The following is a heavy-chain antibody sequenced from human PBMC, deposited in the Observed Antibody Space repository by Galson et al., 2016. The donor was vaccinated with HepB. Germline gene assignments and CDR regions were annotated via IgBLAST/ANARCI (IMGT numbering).Heavy chain of an antibody. CDR2: ISFDGRNK. CDR1: GITFSDYG. Sequence: SLRLSCAVSGITFSDYGFHWVRQAPGKGLEWVAVISFDGRNKYFADSVKGRLTISRDNSNNTLYLQINSLRAEDTATYYCARDDRSGYYHYLDYWGQGTLVTVSS. CDR3: ARDDRSGYYHYLDY. J-gene: IGHJ4*02. V-gene: IGHV3-30*03. D-gene: IGHD3-22*01.